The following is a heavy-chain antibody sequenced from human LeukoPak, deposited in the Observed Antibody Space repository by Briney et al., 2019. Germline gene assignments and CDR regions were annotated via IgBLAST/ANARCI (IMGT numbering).Heavy chain of an antibody. CDR2: IKSDGST. CDR1: GFAFSSYW. V-gene: IGHV3-74*01. J-gene: IGHJ1*01. Sequence: GGSLRLSCAASGFAFSSYWMHWVRQAPGKGLVWVSRIKSDGSTRYADSVKGRFTISRDNAKNTVSLQMTSLRAEDTGVYYCARAPSEIGGYYPEYFRHWGQGTLVIVSS. D-gene: IGHD3-22*01. CDR3: ARAPSEIGGYYPEYFRH.